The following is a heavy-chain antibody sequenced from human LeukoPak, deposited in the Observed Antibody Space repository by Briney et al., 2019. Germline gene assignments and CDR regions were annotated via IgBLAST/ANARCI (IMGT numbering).Heavy chain of an antibody. D-gene: IGHD6-13*01. CDR3: ARDLRRTYSSSWYYFDY. J-gene: IGHJ4*02. Sequence: ASVKVSCKASGYTFTGYYMHWVRQAPGQGLEWMGWINPNSGGTNYAQKFQGRVTMTRDTSISTAYMELSRLRSDDTAVYYCARDLRRTYSSSWYYFDYWGQGTLVTVSS. V-gene: IGHV1-2*02. CDR1: GYTFTGYY. CDR2: INPNSGGT.